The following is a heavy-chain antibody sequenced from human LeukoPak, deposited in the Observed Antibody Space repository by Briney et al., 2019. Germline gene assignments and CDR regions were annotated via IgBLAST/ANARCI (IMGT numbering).Heavy chain of an antibody. D-gene: IGHD3-16*01. CDR3: ARGGQYYDYVWGSPPTHY. V-gene: IGHV3-23*01. CDR1: GFTFSSYA. CDR2: ICGSGGST. Sequence: GGSLRLSCAASGFTFSSYAMSWVRQAPGKGLEWVSAICGSGGSTYDAAFVKRWFTISRDNSKNTLYLQMNSLRAEDTAVYYCARGGQYYDYVWGSPPTHYWGQGTLVTVSS. J-gene: IGHJ4*02.